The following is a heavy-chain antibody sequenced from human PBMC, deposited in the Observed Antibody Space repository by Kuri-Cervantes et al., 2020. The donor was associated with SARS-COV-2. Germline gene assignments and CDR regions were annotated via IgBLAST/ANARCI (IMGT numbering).Heavy chain of an antibody. V-gene: IGHV3-48*01. Sequence: LSLTCAASGFTFSSYGMHWVRQAPGKGLEWVSYISVSGTTMYYADSVKGRFTIYRDNAKNSLYLQMNSLRAEDTAVYYCAREVTIFGAVSRGFDPWGQGTLVTVSS. J-gene: IGHJ5*02. D-gene: IGHD3-3*01. CDR1: GFTFSSYG. CDR2: ISVSGTTM. CDR3: AREVTIFGAVSRGFDP.